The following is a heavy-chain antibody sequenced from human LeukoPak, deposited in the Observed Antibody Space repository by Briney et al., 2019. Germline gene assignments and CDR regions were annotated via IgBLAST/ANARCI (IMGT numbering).Heavy chain of an antibody. J-gene: IGHJ4*02. Sequence: ASVKVSCKASGYTFTSYAMNWVRQAPGQGLEWMGIINPSGGSTSYAQKFQGRVTMTRDTSTSTVYMELSSLRSEDTAVYYCARGRGVRYYDSSGRWYFDYWGQGTLVTVSS. CDR3: ARGRGVRYYDSSGRWYFDY. CDR1: GYTFTSYA. D-gene: IGHD3-22*01. CDR2: INPSGGST. V-gene: IGHV1-46*01.